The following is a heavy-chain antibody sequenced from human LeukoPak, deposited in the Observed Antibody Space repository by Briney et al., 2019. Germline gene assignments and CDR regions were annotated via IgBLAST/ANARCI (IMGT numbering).Heavy chain of an antibody. Sequence: SETLSLTCAVSGGSISSSNWWSWVRQPPGKGLEWIGKIYHSGSTNYNPSLKSRVTISVDKPKNQFSLRLSSVTAADTAVYYCARSEYYGDYDNSWGQGTLVTVSS. CDR2: IYHSGST. J-gene: IGHJ4*02. V-gene: IGHV4-4*02. CDR1: GGSISSSNW. D-gene: IGHD4-17*01. CDR3: ARSEYYGDYDNS.